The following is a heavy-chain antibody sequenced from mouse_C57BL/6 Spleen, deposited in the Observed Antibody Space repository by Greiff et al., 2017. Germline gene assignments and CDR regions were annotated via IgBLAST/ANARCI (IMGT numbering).Heavy chain of an antibody. D-gene: IGHD3-2*02. J-gene: IGHJ4*01. V-gene: IGHV1-85*01. CDR1: GYTFTSYD. Sequence: VQVVESGPELVKPGASVKLSCKASGYTFTSYDINWVKQRPGQGLEWIGWIYPRDGSTKYNEKFKGKATLTVDTSSSTAYMELHSLTSEDSAVYFCARSSSGPYYYAMDYWGQGTSVTVSS. CDR2: IYPRDGST. CDR3: ARSSSGPYYYAMDY.